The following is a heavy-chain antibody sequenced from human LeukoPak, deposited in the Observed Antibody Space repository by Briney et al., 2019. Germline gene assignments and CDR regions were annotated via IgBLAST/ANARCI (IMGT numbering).Heavy chain of an antibody. J-gene: IGHJ4*02. V-gene: IGHV3-9*01. D-gene: IGHD6-13*01. Sequence: SLRLSCAASGFTFDDYAMHWVRQAPGKGLEWVSGISWNSGSIGYADSVKGRFTISRDNAKNSLYLQMNSLRAEDTALYYCAKDRAAAGYYFDYWGQGTLVTVSS. CDR1: GFTFDDYA. CDR2: ISWNSGSI. CDR3: AKDRAAAGYYFDY.